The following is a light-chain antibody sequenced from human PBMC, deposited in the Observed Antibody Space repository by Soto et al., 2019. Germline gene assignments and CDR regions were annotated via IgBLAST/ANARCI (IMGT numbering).Light chain of an antibody. V-gene: IGKV1-5*03. Sequence: DIQMTLSTSTLSASVGNRVTITCRASQSISSWLAWYQQKPGKAPKLLIYKASSLESGVPSRFSGSGSGTEFTLTISSLQTDDFATYYCQQYNSYPWTFGQGTKVDIK. CDR1: QSISSW. CDR3: QQYNSYPWT. CDR2: KAS. J-gene: IGKJ1*01.